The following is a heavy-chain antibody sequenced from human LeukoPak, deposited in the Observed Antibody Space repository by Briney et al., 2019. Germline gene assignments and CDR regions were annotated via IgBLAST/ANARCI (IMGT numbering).Heavy chain of an antibody. J-gene: IGHJ4*02. V-gene: IGHV4-31*03. Sequence: PSQTLSLTCTVSGGSISSGGYYWSWIRQHPGKGLEWIGYIYYSGSANYNPSLKSRVTISVDKSKNQFSLNLRSVTAADTAVYYCARNPRDGHTFDYWGQGTLVTVSS. CDR1: GGSISSGGYY. CDR3: ARNPRDGHTFDY. D-gene: IGHD5-24*01. CDR2: IYYSGSA.